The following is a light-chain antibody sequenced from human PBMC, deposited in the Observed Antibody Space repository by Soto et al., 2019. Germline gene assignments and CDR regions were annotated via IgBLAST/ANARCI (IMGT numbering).Light chain of an antibody. J-gene: IGKJ1*01. V-gene: IGKV3-20*01. Sequence: TQSPSSLSASVGDRVTITCRASQSISSFLAWYQQKPGQAPRLLIYGASNRATGIPARFSGSGSGTDFTLSISRLEPEDFAVYYCQQYGSSFSGTFGQGTKVDI. CDR1: QSISSF. CDR3: QQYGSSFSGT. CDR2: GAS.